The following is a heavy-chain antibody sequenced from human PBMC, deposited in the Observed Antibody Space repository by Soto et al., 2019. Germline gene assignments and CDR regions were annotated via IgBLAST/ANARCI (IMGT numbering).Heavy chain of an antibody. D-gene: IGHD3-16*02. CDR1: GFTFSSYG. V-gene: IGHV3-30*18. Sequence: QVQLVESGGGVVQPGRSLRLSCAASGFTFSSYGMHWVRQAPGKGLEWVAVISYDGSNKYYADSVKGRFTISRDNSKNTLYLQMNSLRAEDTAVYYCAKDLYDYVWGSYRSYYYYGMDVWGQGTTVTVSS. CDR3: AKDLYDYVWGSYRSYYYYGMDV. CDR2: ISYDGSNK. J-gene: IGHJ6*02.